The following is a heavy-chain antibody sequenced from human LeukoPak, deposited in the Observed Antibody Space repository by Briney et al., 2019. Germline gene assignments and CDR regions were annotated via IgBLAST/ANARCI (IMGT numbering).Heavy chain of an antibody. D-gene: IGHD4-17*01. V-gene: IGHV4-59*01. CDR2: IYYSGST. Sequence: SETLSLTCTVSGGSISSYYWSWIRQPPGKGLEWIGYIYYSGSTNYNPSFKSRVTISVDTSKNQFSLMLSSVTAADTAVYYCARSHDYGDYVGWFDPWGQGTLVTVSS. CDR3: ARSHDYGDYVGWFDP. CDR1: GGSISSYY. J-gene: IGHJ5*02.